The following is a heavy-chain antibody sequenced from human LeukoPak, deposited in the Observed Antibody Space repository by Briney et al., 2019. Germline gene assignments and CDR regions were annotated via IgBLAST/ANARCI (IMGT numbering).Heavy chain of an antibody. V-gene: IGHV3-7*01. Sequence: GGSLRLSCAASGFIFGDYWMNWVRQAPGKGLEWVANIKQDGSEKYYVDSVKGRFTLSRDNAENSLYLQMNSLRAEDTAVYFCARDISAAGGGSDYWGQGTLVTVSS. D-gene: IGHD6-13*01. CDR3: ARDISAAGGGSDY. J-gene: IGHJ4*02. CDR2: IKQDGSEK. CDR1: GFIFGDYW.